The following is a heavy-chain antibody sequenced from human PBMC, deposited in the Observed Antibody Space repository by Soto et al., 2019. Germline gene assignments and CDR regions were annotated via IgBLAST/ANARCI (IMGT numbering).Heavy chain of an antibody. CDR3: AKPLGLLRRAMAQGSDY. CDR2: VSYDEITK. D-gene: IGHD5-18*01. CDR1: GFTFSSYG. V-gene: IGHV3-30*18. J-gene: IGHJ4*02. Sequence: QVQLVESGGGVVQPGRSLRLSCAASGFTFSSYGMNWVRQAPGKGLEWVAVVSYDEITKYYADSVKGRFTISRDNSKNTVYQQMNSLRPEDTAVYYCAKPLGLLRRAMAQGSDYWGQGTLVTVSS.